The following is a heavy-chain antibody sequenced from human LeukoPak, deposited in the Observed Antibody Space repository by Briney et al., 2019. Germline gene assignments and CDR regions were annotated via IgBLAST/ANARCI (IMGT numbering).Heavy chain of an antibody. CDR2: INSDGINT. CDR1: GFTFSDYE. V-gene: IGHV3-74*01. Sequence: TGGSLRLSCAASGFTFSDYEMNWVRQAPGKGLVWVSRINSDGINTSYADSVKGRFTISRDNAKNTLNLQMNSLRAEDTAVYYCARDLGQYYDTSDNWFDPWGQGTLVTVSS. J-gene: IGHJ5*02. D-gene: IGHD3-22*01. CDR3: ARDLGQYYDTSDNWFDP.